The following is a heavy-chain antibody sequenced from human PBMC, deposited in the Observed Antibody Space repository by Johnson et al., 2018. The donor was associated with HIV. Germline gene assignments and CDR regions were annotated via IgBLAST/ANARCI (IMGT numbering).Heavy chain of an antibody. D-gene: IGHD6-6*01. V-gene: IGHV3-23*04. Sequence: VQLVESGGGVVQPGRSLRLSCGASGFTFNSYAIHWVRQAPGKGLEWVSAISGSGGSTYYADSVKGRFTISRDNSKNTLYLQMNSLRAEDTAVYYCAREIIAARPSAFDIWGQGTMVTVSS. CDR2: ISGSGGST. CDR1: GFTFNSYA. CDR3: AREIIAARPSAFDI. J-gene: IGHJ3*02.